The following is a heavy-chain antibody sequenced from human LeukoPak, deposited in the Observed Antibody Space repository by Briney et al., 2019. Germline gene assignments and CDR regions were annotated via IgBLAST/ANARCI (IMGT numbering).Heavy chain of an antibody. Sequence: ASVKVSCKASGYTFTGYYMHWVRQAPGQGLEWMGWINPNSGGTNYAQKFQGRVTMTRDTSISTAYMELSRLRSDDTAVYYCARDLLPHAYDFWSGYYLVYWGQGTLVTVSS. CDR2: INPNSGGT. J-gene: IGHJ4*02. V-gene: IGHV1-2*02. D-gene: IGHD3-3*01. CDR3: ARDLLPHAYDFWSGYYLVY. CDR1: GYTFTGYY.